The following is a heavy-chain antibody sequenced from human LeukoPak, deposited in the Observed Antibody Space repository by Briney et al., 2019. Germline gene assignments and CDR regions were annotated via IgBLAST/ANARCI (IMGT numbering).Heavy chain of an antibody. D-gene: IGHD6-6*01. V-gene: IGHV3-15*01. CDR2: IKSKTDGGTT. Sequence: GGSLRLSCAASGFTFSNAWMSWVRQAPGKGLEWVGRIKSKTDGGTTDYAAPVKGRFTISRDDSKNTLYLQMNSLKTEDTAVYYCTTEGSGSFGRDFDYWGQGTLVTVSS. J-gene: IGHJ4*02. CDR3: TTEGSGSFGRDFDY. CDR1: GFTFSNAW.